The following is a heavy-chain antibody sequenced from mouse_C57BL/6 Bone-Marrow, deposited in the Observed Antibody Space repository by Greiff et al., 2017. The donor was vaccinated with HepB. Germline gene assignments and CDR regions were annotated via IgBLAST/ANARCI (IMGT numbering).Heavy chain of an antibody. D-gene: IGHD2-3*01. V-gene: IGHV2-5*01. J-gene: IGHJ4*01. CDR1: GFSFTSYG. CDR3: AKGCGWDMDY. Sequence: VQLQQSGPGLVQPSQSLSITCTVSGFSFTSYGVNWVRQSPGKGLEWLGVIWRGGSTDYNAAFMSRLSITKNNSKSQVFFKMNSLQADDTAICCCAKGCGWDMDYWGQGTSVTVSS. CDR2: IWRGGST.